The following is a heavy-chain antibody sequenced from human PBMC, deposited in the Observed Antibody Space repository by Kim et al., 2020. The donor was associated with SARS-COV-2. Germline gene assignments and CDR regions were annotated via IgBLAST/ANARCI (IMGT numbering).Heavy chain of an antibody. CDR2: IWYDGSNK. CDR3: ARGVVWFGEALFDY. J-gene: IGHJ4*02. V-gene: IGHV3-33*01. D-gene: IGHD3-10*01. Sequence: GGSLRLSCAASGFTFSSYGMHWVRQAPGKGLEWVAVIWYDGSNKYYADSVKGRFTISRDNSKNTLYLQMNSLRAEDTAVYYCARGVVWFGEALFDYWGQGTLVTVSS. CDR1: GFTFSSYG.